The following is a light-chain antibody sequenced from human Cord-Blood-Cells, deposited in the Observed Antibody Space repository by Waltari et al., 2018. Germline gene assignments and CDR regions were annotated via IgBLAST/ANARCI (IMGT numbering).Light chain of an antibody. J-gene: IGLJ2*01. CDR3: CSYAGSYTL. CDR1: SSDVGGYNY. V-gene: IGLV2-11*01. Sequence: QSALTPPRPLYGSPAQSVTLSCTGTSSDVGGYNYVCWYQQHPGKAPQLMIYDVSKRPSGVPDRFSGSKSGNTASLTISGLQAEDEADYYCCSYAGSYTLFGGGTKLTVL. CDR2: DVS.